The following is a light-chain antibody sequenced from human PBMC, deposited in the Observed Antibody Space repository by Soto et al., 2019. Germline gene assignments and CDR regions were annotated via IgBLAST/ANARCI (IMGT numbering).Light chain of an antibody. CDR1: QSVRSY. Sequence: EIVLTRSPATLSLSPGERATLSCRASQSVRSYLAWYQQKPGQAPRLLIYDASNRETGIPARFSGSGSGTEFTLTISSLEPEDFAVYYCQQRSNWTLTFGGGTKVDIK. CDR3: QQRSNWTLT. CDR2: DAS. V-gene: IGKV3-11*01. J-gene: IGKJ4*01.